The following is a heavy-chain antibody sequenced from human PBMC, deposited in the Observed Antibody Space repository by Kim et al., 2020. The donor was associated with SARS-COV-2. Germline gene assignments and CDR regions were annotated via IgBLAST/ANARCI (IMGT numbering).Heavy chain of an antibody. CDR3: ASRYNWNYVDAFDI. D-gene: IGHD1-7*01. J-gene: IGHJ3*02. Sequence: AQKFQGRVTITADKSTSTAYMELSSLRSEDTAVYYCASRYNWNYVDAFDIWGQGTMVTVSS. V-gene: IGHV1-69*02.